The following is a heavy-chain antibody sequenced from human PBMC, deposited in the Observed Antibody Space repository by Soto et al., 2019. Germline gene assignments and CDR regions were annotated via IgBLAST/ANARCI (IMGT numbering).Heavy chain of an antibody. Sequence: PGESLKISCKSSEYSFTSYWIGWVRQMPGKGLEWMGIIYPGDSDTRYSPSFQGQVTISADQSISTAYLQGSSLEASDTAMYYCARISYYCDSSGYSGPFEYRGQGTLVTVSA. CDR3: ARISYYCDSSGYSGPFEY. D-gene: IGHD3-22*01. J-gene: IGHJ4*02. CDR2: IYPGDSDT. CDR1: EYSFTSYW. V-gene: IGHV5-51*01.